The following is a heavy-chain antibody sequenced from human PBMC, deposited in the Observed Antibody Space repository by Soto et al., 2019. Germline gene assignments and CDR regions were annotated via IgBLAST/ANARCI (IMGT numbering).Heavy chain of an antibody. CDR2: IGTLFDR. J-gene: IGHJ5*02. V-gene: IGHV3-13*01. CDR3: ARGRSKDFVSSPPPMFDP. Sequence: EVQLVESGGGMVQTGGSLRLSCVASGFNFETHDMHWVRQVTGKGLEWVAGIGTLFDRFYQDSVKGRFTISRENAKTSVYLQMTKLRTGDTGVYYCARGRSKDFVSSPPPMFDPRGQGTLVTVSS. CDR1: GFNFETHD.